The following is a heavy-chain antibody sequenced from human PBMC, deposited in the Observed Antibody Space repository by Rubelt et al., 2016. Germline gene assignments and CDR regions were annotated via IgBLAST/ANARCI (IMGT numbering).Heavy chain of an antibody. CDR1: GYTFTSYY. Sequence: QVQLVPSGAEVKKPGASVKVSCKASGYTFTSYYMHWVRQAPGQGLECVGIINPSGGSTSYEQKFQGRVTMTRDTSISTAYMELGRLRSDDTAVYYCASSSGSYYSLDYWGQGTLVTVSS. CDR3: ASSSGSYYSLDY. CDR2: INPSGGST. V-gene: IGHV1-46*01. J-gene: IGHJ4*02. D-gene: IGHD1-26*01.